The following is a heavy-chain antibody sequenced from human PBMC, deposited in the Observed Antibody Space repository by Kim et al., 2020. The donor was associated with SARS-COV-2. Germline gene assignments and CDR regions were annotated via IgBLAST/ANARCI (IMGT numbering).Heavy chain of an antibody. CDR2: ISYSGTT. Sequence: SETLSLTCTVSGGSISSNGFNWIRIRQHPGKGLEWIGYISYSGTTYYNASLKSRITISVDTSKNQFPLKLSSVTDAATALYYCARGTSFSYFMDVWGKGT. CDR1: GGSISSNGFN. J-gene: IGHJ6*03. CDR3: ARGTSFSYFMDV. V-gene: IGHV4-31*03.